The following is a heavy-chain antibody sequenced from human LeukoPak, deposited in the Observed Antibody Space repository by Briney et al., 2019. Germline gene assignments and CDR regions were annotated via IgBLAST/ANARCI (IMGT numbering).Heavy chain of an antibody. CDR3: ARDRDGSSYNWFDP. Sequence: GASVKVSCKASGYTFTSYDINWVRQATGQGLEWMGWMNPNSGNTGYAQKFQGRVTMTRNTSIGTAYMELSSLRSEDTAVYYCARDRDGSSYNWFDPWGQGTLVTVSS. D-gene: IGHD1-26*01. CDR1: GYTFTSYD. J-gene: IGHJ5*02. V-gene: IGHV1-8*01. CDR2: MNPNSGNT.